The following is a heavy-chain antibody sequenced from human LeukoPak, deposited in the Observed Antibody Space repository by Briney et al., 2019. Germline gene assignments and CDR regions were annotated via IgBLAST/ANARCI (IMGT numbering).Heavy chain of an antibody. CDR1: GFTFTSYA. J-gene: IGHJ6*02. V-gene: IGHV1-58*02. CDR3: AAAEVRGVIKDYYYGMDV. D-gene: IGHD3-10*01. CDR2: IVVGSGNT. Sequence: SVKVSCKASGFTFTSYAMQWMRQPRGQRLEWIGWIVVGSGNTNYAQKFQESVTITRDMSTSTAYMELSSLRSEDTAVYYCAAAEVRGVIKDYYYGMDVWGQGTTVTVSS.